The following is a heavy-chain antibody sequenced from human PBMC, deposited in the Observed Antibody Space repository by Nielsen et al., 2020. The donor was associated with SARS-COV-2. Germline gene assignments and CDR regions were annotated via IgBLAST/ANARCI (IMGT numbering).Heavy chain of an antibody. J-gene: IGHJ6*02. CDR1: GFTFTSSA. CDR3: ARLPHGYDYGRYYYYGMDV. D-gene: IGHD4/OR15-4a*01. V-gene: IGHV1-58*02. Sequence: SVKVSCKASGFTFTSSAMQWVRQARGQRLEWIGWIVVGSGNTNYAQKFQERVIITRDMSTSTAYMELSSLRAGDTAVYYCARLPHGYDYGRYYYYGMDVWGQGTTVTVSS. CDR2: IVVGSGNT.